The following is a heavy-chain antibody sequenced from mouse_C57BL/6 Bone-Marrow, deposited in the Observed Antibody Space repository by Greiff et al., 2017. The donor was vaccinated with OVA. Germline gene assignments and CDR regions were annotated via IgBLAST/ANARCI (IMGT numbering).Heavy chain of an antibody. Sequence: VQLQQSGPGLVKPSQSLSLTCSVTGYSITSGYYWNWIRQFPGNKLEWMGYISYDGSNNYNPSLKNRISITRDTSKNQFFLKLNSVTTEDTATYYCARSPLYYGNYPFAYWGQGTLVTVSA. CDR3: ARSPLYYGNYPFAY. CDR1: GYSITSGYY. J-gene: IGHJ3*01. D-gene: IGHD2-1*01. CDR2: ISYDGSN. V-gene: IGHV3-6*01.